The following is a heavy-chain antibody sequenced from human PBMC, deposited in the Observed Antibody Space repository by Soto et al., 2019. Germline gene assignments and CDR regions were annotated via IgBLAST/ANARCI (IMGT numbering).Heavy chain of an antibody. CDR2: INPNSGGT. CDR1: GYTFTGYY. CDR3: ARDSGYGSGTSVNHRLDY. D-gene: IGHD3-10*01. Sequence: ASVKVSCKASGYTFTGYYMHWVRQAPGQGLEWMGWINPNSGGTNYAQKFQGWVTMTRDTSISTAYMELSRLRSDDTALYYCARDSGYGSGTSVNHRLDYWGHGTLVTVSS. J-gene: IGHJ4*01. V-gene: IGHV1-2*04.